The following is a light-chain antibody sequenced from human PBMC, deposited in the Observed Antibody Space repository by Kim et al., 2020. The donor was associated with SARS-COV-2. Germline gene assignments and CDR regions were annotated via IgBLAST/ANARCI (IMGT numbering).Light chain of an antibody. V-gene: IGKV3-15*01. J-gene: IGKJ1*01. CDR3: QQYNNWPQT. CDR1: QSVSSN. Sequence: SPGERATLSGRASQSVSSNLAWYQQKPGQAPRLLIYGASTRATGVPARFSGSGSGTEFTLTISSLQSEDFAIYYCQQYNNWPQTFGQGTKVDIK. CDR2: GAS.